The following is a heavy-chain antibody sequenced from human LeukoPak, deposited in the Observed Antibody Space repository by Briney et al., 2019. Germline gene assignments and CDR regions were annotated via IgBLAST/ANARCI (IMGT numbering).Heavy chain of an antibody. J-gene: IGHJ4*02. Sequence: PGRSLRLSCAASGFTFSSYAMHWVRQAPGKGLEWVAVISYDGSNKYYADSVKGRFTISRDNSKNTLYLQMNSLRAEDTAVYYCASPGGGYDFWSGYSYYFDYWGQGTLVTVSS. V-gene: IGHV3-30-3*01. CDR3: ASPGGGYDFWSGYSYYFDY. CDR1: GFTFSSYA. CDR2: ISYDGSNK. D-gene: IGHD3-3*01.